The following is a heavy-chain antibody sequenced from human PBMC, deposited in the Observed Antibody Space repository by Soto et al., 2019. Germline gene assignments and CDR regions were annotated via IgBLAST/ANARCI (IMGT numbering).Heavy chain of an antibody. D-gene: IGHD2-2*02. Sequence: ESGGGGVQPGRSLRLSCAASGFTFSSYAMHWVRQAPGKGLEWVAVISYDGSNKYYADSVKGRFTISRDNSKNTLYLQMNSLRAEDTAVYYCAREGLVPAATPWFDYWGQGTVVTVSS. CDR3: AREGLVPAATPWFDY. J-gene: IGHJ4*02. CDR2: ISYDGSNK. CDR1: GFTFSSYA. V-gene: IGHV3-30-3*01.